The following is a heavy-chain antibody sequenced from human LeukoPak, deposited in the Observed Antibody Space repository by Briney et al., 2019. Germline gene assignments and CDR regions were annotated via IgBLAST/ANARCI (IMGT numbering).Heavy chain of an antibody. CDR2: INVVNGNT. D-gene: IGHD3-9*01. V-gene: IGHV1-3*01. J-gene: IGHJ3*02. CDR1: GYTFTSHA. CDR3: AREGQYFDWLGNGSAFDI. Sequence: SVTVSCKASGYTFTSHAMHWVRQDPAPRLEWMGWINVVNGNTKYSQKFQGRVTFTRDTSASTAYMELSSLRSEDTAVYYCAREGQYFDWLGNGSAFDIWGQGTMVTVSS.